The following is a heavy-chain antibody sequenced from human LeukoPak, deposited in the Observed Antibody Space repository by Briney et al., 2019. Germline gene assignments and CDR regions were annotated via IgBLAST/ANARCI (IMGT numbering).Heavy chain of an antibody. CDR2: IYSADSDT. Sequence: GEALKISCQGSGYRFINYWSGGVRQMPGKGLEWMGIIYSADSDTRYSPSFQGQVTISADKSISTAYLQWSSLKASDTAIYYCATVAYNFWSGYLHWGQGTLVTVSS. CDR1: GYRFINYW. D-gene: IGHD3-3*01. CDR3: ATVAYNFWSGYLH. V-gene: IGHV5-51*01. J-gene: IGHJ4*02.